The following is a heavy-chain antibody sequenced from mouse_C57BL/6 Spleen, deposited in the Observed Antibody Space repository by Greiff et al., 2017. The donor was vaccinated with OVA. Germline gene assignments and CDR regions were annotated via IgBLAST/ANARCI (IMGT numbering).Heavy chain of an antibody. CDR1: GYTFTSYW. CDR3: ARGNWDEAMDY. CDR2: IYPGSGST. D-gene: IGHD4-1*01. Sequence: QVQLQQPGAELVKPGASVKMSCKASGYTFTSYWITWVKQRPGQGLEWIGDIYPGSGSTNYNEKFKSKATLTVDPSSSTAYMQLSSLTSEDSAVYYCARGNWDEAMDYWGQGTSVTVSS. J-gene: IGHJ4*01. V-gene: IGHV1-55*01.